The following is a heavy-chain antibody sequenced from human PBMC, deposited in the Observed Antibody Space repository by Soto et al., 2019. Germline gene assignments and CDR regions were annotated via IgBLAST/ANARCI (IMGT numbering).Heavy chain of an antibody. J-gene: IGHJ6*02. CDR2: IYYSGST. CDR1: GGSISSGGYY. V-gene: IGHV4-31*03. Sequence: TLSLTCTVSGGSISSGGYYWSWIRQHPGKGLEWIGYIYYSGSTYYNPSLKSRVTISVDTSKNQFSLKLSSVTAADTAVYYCARDPVPAAINGHYRMNVWGQGTTVIVSS. CDR3: ARDPVPAAINGHYRMNV. D-gene: IGHD2-2*01.